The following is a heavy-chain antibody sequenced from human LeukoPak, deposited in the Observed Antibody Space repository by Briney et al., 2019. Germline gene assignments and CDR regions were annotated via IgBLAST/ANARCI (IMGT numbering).Heavy chain of an antibody. CDR3: AREDSSGWYDY. Sequence: GESLRISCNGSGYRFTSYWISWVRQMPGKGLEWMGKIDPSDSYTNYSPSFQGHVTISADKSISTAHLQWSSLKASDTAMYYCAREDSSGWYDYWGQGTLVTVSS. D-gene: IGHD6-19*01. CDR2: IDPSDSYT. J-gene: IGHJ4*02. V-gene: IGHV5-10-1*01. CDR1: GYRFTSYW.